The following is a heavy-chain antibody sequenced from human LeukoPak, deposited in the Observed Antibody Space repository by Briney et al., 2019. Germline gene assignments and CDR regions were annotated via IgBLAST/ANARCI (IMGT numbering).Heavy chain of an antibody. CDR2: INHSGST. CDR3: ARGANYGDY. V-gene: IGHV4-34*01. Sequence: SETLSLTCAVYGGSFSGYYWSWIRQPPGKGLEWIGEINHSGSTNYNPSLKSRVTISVDTSKNQFSLKLSSVAAADTAVYYCARGANYGDYWGQGTLVTVSS. CDR1: GGSFSGYY. J-gene: IGHJ4*02.